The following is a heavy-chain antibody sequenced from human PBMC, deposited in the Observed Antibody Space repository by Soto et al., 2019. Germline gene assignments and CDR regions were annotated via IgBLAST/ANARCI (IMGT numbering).Heavy chain of an antibody. Sequence: EVQLLESGGGVAQPGGSLRLSCAASGFTFSNSAMSWVRQAPGKGLEWVSTISGGSGDTSYADPVKGRFIVSRDDSRTTLYLQMNSLRAEDTALYYCARGVSTFDYWGQGRPVIVSS. CDR3: ARGVSTFDY. CDR1: GFTFSNSA. J-gene: IGHJ4*02. D-gene: IGHD2-2*01. CDR2: ISGGSGDT. V-gene: IGHV3-23*01.